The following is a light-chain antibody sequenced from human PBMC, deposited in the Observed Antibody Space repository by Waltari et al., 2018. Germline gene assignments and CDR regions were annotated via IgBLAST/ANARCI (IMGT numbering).Light chain of an antibody. Sequence: EIVLTQSQGTVSLSPGDRATFSCGASQSVRIYLAWYQQKPGQAPRLLVYHASTRATGIPDRFSASGSGTDFSLTISRLEPEDFAMYYCQQYVESPATFGQGTKVEIK. CDR1: QSVRIY. CDR3: QQYVESPAT. J-gene: IGKJ1*01. V-gene: IGKV3-20*01. CDR2: HAS.